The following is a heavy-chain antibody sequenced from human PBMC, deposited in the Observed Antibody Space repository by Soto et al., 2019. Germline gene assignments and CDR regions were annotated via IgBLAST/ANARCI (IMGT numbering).Heavy chain of an antibody. CDR2: IYYSGST. D-gene: IGHD6-19*01. CDR1: GGSISSCSYY. CDR3: ARRVGSSGWYEDYYYGMDV. V-gene: IGHV4-39*01. J-gene: IGHJ6*02. Sequence: PSETLSLTCTVSGGSISSCSYYWGWIRQHAGKGMEWIGSIYYSGSTYYNPFLKSRVTISVDTSKNQFSLKLSSVTAADTAVYYCARRVGSSGWYEDYYYGMDVWGQGTTVTVSS.